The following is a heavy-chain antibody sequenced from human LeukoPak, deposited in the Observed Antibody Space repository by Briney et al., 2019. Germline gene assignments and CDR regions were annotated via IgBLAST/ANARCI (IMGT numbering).Heavy chain of an antibody. V-gene: IGHV3-74*01. D-gene: IGHD3-3*01. J-gene: IGHJ6*03. CDR1: GFTFDTHW. CDR2: IDSDVSST. CDR3: ARETYYDFWSGYYHYYYYMDV. Sequence: GGSLRLSCEVSGFTFDTHWMHWVRQAPGKGLVWVSRIDSDVSSTTYADSVKGRFTISRDNAKNTLYLQMNSLRAEDTAVYYCARETYYDFWSGYYHYYYYMDVWGKGTMVTVSS.